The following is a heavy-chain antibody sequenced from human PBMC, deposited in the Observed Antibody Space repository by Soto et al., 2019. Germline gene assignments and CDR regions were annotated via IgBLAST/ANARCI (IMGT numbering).Heavy chain of an antibody. J-gene: IGHJ6*03. CDR2: ISYDGSNK. Sequence: QVQLVESGGGVVQPGRSLRLSCAASGFTFSSYGMHWVRQAPGKGLEWVAVISYDGSNKYYEDSVKGRFTISRDDSKNTVDLQINSLRSEDTAVYYCAKDCQALLFYYYYYMDVWGKGTTVTVSS. V-gene: IGHV3-30*18. D-gene: IGHD3-10*01. CDR1: GFTFSSYG. CDR3: AKDCQALLFYYYYYMDV.